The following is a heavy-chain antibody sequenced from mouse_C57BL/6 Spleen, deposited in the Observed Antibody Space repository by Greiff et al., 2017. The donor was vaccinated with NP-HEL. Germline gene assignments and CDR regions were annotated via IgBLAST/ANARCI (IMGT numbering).Heavy chain of an antibody. J-gene: IGHJ3*01. V-gene: IGHV1-50*01. CDR2: IDPSDSYT. CDR3: ARDSSGAY. Sequence: QVQLKQPGAELVKPGASVKLSCKASGYTFTSYWMQWVKQRPGQGLEWIGEIDPSDSYTNYNQKFKGKATLTVDTSSSTAYMQLSSLTSEDSAVYYCARDSSGAYGGQGTLVTVSA. CDR1: GYTFTSYW. D-gene: IGHD3-2*01.